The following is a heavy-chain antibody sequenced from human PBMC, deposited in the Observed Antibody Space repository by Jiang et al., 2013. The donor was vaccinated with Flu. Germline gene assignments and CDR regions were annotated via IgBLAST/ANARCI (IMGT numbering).Heavy chain of an antibody. CDR1: GYTFTSYA. J-gene: IGHJ4*02. CDR2: INAGNGNT. Sequence: SGAEVKKPGASVKVSCKASGYTFTSYAMHWVRQAPGQRLEWMGWINAGNGNTKYSQKFQGRVTITRDTSASTAYMELSSLRSEDTAVYYCARGRFLEWLPDRNFDYWGQGPWSPSPQ. CDR3: ARGRFLEWLPDRNFDY. V-gene: IGHV1-3*01. D-gene: IGHD3-3*01.